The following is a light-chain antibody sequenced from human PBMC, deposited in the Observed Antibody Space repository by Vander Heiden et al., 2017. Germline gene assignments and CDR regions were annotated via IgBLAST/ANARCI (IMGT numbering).Light chain of an antibody. CDR3: QQYGSSPKT. Sequence: EIVLTQSPGTLSLSPGESATLSCRASQSVSSSYLGWYQQKPGQAPRLLIYGASSRATGIPDRFSGGGSGTDFTLTISRLEPEDFAVYYCQQYGSSPKTFGQGTKVEI. V-gene: IGKV3-20*01. J-gene: IGKJ1*01. CDR1: QSVSSSY. CDR2: GAS.